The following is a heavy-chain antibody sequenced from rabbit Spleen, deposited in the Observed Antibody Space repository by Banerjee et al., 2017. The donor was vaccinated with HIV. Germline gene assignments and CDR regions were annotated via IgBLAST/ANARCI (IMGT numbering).Heavy chain of an antibody. Sequence: QSLEESGGDLVKPGASLTLTCTASGFSFSASDWIYWVRQAPGKGLEWIGYIDPVFGTTYYASWAKGRFTISKTSSTTVTLQMTSLTAADTATYFCARGSATMTMVITGFYFNLWGPGTLVTVS. J-gene: IGHJ4*01. CDR3: ARGSATMTMVITGFYFNL. D-gene: IGHD2-1*01. CDR2: IDPVFGTT. CDR1: GFSFSASDW. V-gene: IGHV1S40*01.